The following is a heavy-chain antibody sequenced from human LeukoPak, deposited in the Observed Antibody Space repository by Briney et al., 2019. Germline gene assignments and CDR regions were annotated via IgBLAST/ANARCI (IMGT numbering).Heavy chain of an antibody. V-gene: IGHV4-34*01. CDR3: ARGLGSAGPFDY. CDR2: INHSGST. Sequence: SETLSLTCAVYGGSFSGYYWSWIRQPPGKGLEWIGEINHSGSTNYNPSLKSRVTISVDTSKNQFSLKLSSVTAADTAVYYCARGLGSAGPFDYWGQGTLFTVSS. CDR1: GGSFSGYY. J-gene: IGHJ4*02.